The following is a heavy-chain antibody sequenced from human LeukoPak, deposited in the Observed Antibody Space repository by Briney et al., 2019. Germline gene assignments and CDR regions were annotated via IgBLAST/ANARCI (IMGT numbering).Heavy chain of an antibody. V-gene: IGHV4-59*01. Sequence: SETLSLTCTVSGGSISSYYWSWIRQPPGKGLEWIGYIYYSGSTNYNPSLKCRVTISVDTSKNQFSLKLSSVIAADTAVYYCARDAPRLSSDAFDIWGQGTVVTVSS. CDR3: ARDAPRLSSDAFDI. CDR2: IYYSGST. CDR1: GGSISSYY. J-gene: IGHJ3*02. D-gene: IGHD3-10*02.